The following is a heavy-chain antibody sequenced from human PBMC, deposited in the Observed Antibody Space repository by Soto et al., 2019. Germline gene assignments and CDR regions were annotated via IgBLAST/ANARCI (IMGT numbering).Heavy chain of an antibody. CDR2: MYYNGDS. Sequence: SETLSLTCTVSGGSVSSGYYYWSWIRQPPGKGLEWIGYMYYNGDSDYNPSLKSRVTISVDTSQNQFSLKLSSVTAADTAVYYCARAIPMVRGDYIYYFDYWGQGTLVTVSS. V-gene: IGHV4-61*01. CDR1: GGSVSSGYYY. CDR3: ARAIPMVRGDYIYYFDY. J-gene: IGHJ4*02. D-gene: IGHD3-10*01.